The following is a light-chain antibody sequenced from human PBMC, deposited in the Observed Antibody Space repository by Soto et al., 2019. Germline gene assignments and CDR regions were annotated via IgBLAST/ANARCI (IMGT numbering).Light chain of an antibody. CDR1: QSISSW. CDR2: DAS. V-gene: IGKV1-5*01. CDR3: HQYNSYST. J-gene: IGKJ1*01. Sequence: DIQITQSPSTLSASVGDRVTITFRASQSISSWLAWYQQKPGKAPKVLIYDASSLERGVPSRFSGSGSGTEFTLTISSLQPDDFATYYCHQYNSYSTFGQGTKADVK.